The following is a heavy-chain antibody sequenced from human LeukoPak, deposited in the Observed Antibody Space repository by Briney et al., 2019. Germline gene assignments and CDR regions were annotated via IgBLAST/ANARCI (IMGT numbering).Heavy chain of an antibody. CDR2: INQGGSVQ. V-gene: IGHV3-7*01. Sequence: VGPLRLSCAASGFTFRSYWMSWVRQAPGKGLEWVANINQGGSVQYYMDSVKGRFTISRDDAKNSLYVQMNSLRDEDTAVYCARVEYSGWNLEYWGQGTLVTVSS. D-gene: IGHD5-12*01. J-gene: IGHJ4*02. CDR3: ARVEYSGWNLEY. CDR1: GFTFRSYW.